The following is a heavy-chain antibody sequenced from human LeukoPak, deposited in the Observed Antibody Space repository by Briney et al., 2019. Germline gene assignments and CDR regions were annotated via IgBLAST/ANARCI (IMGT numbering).Heavy chain of an antibody. CDR2: INPSGGST. D-gene: IGHD6-19*01. Sequence: ASVKVSCKASGYTFTSYYMHWVRQAPGQGLEWMGIINPSGGSTSYAQKFQGRVTISVDTSKNQFSLKLSSVTAADTAVYYCARARPKQWLAKYYFDYWGQGTLVTVSS. CDR1: GYTFTSYY. V-gene: IGHV1-46*01. J-gene: IGHJ4*02. CDR3: ARARPKQWLAKYYFDY.